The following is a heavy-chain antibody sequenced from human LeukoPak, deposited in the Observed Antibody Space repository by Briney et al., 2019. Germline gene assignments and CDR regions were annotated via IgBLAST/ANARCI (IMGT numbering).Heavy chain of an antibody. CDR1: GGSISSSSYY. J-gene: IGHJ6*03. D-gene: IGHD2-2*01. CDR2: IYYSGST. Sequence: SETLSLTCTVSGGSISSSSYYWGWIRQPPGKGLEWIGSIYYSGSTYYNPSLKSRVTISVDTSKNQFSLKLSSVTAADTAVYYCARVAPPECSSTSCYYYYYMDVWGKGTTVTVSS. V-gene: IGHV4-39*01. CDR3: ARVAPPECSSTSCYYYYYMDV.